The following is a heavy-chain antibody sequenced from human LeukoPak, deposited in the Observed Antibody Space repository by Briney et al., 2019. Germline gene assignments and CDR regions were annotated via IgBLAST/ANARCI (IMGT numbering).Heavy chain of an antibody. CDR3: ARSGSYYSNWFDP. D-gene: IGHD3-10*01. CDR2: INSDGSST. J-gene: IGHJ5*02. CDR1: EFTFSSYW. Sequence: GGSLRLSCAASEFTFSSYWMHWVRQAPGKGLVWVSRINSDGSSTSYADSVKGRFTISRDNAKNTLYLQMNSLRAEDTAVYYCARSGSYYSNWFDPWGQGTLVTVSS. V-gene: IGHV3-74*01.